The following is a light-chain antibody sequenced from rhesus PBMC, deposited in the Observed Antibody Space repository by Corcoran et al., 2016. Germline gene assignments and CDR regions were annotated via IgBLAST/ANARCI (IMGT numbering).Light chain of an antibody. CDR2: KAS. CDR3: QQYSNSPRT. Sequence: DIQMTQSPSSLSASVGDTVTITCRASQSISSWLAWYQQKPGKAPKLLIYKASSLQSGVPSRFSGSGSGTDFPLTISSLQSEDFATYYCQQYSNSPRTFGQGTKVEIK. CDR1: QSISSW. V-gene: IGKV1-22*01. J-gene: IGKJ1*01.